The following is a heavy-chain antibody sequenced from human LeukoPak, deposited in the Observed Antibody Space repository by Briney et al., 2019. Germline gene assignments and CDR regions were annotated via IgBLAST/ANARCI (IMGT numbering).Heavy chain of an antibody. J-gene: IGHJ4*02. CDR2: ISAGSTI. D-gene: IGHD1-1*01. CDR1: GFNFGIYS. CDR3: VRDHDWSFDL. V-gene: IGHV3-48*02. Sequence: GGSLRLSCAASGFNFGIYSLNWVRQAPGKGLEWLSYISAGSTIYYADSVKGRFTISRDNANNLLYLHVNSLRDEDTAVYYCVRDHDWSFDLWGQGALVTVSS.